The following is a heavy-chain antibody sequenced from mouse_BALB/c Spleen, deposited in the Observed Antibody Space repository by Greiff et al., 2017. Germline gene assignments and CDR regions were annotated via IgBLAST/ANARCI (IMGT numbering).Heavy chain of an antibody. D-gene: IGHD4-1*01. CDR2: IRLKSNNYAT. Sequence: EVKLVESGGGLVQPGGSMKLSCVASGFTFSNYWMNWVRQSPEKGLEWVAEIRLKSNNYATHYAESVKGRFTISRDDSKSSVYLQMNNLRAEDTGIYYCTRNWDRYYFDYWGQGTTLTVSS. J-gene: IGHJ2*01. CDR3: TRNWDRYYFDY. CDR1: GFTFSNYW. V-gene: IGHV6-6*02.